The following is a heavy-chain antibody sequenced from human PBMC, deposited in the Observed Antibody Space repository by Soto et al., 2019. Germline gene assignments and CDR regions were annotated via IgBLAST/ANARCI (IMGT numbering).Heavy chain of an antibody. J-gene: IGHJ4*02. CDR1: GYTFTSYG. CDR3: ARDRGYKGNEHVHY. V-gene: IGHV1-18*01. Sequence: QVKLVQSGAEVKKPGASVKVSGKASGYTFTSYGISWVRQAPGQGLEWMGWISAYNGNTNYEQKLQGRVTMTTDTXXSTAYMEMRGLRSAARAGFYWARDRGYKGNEHVHYWGQGTLVTVSS. CDR2: ISAYNGNT. D-gene: IGHD5-12*01.